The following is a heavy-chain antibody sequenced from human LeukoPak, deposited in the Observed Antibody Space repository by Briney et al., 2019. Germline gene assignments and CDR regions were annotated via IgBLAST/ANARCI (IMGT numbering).Heavy chain of an antibody. D-gene: IGHD4-17*01. CDR3: ARNGAYGVGPFDY. Sequence: RASVKVSCKASGGTFSSYAISWVRQAPGQGLEWMGGIIPIFGTANYAQKFQGRVTITADESTSTAYMELSSLRSEDTAVYYCARNGAYGVGPFDYWGQGTLVTVSS. CDR2: IIPIFGTA. V-gene: IGHV1-69*13. CDR1: GGTFSSYA. J-gene: IGHJ4*02.